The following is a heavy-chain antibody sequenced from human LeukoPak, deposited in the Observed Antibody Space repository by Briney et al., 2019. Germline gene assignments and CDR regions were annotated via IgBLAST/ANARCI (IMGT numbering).Heavy chain of an antibody. Sequence: GGSLRLSCAASGFTFTNYWMHWVRQAPGKGLMWVSRIDTDGTTTDYADSVKGRFTVSRDNAKSALYLQMNSLRAEDTAVYYCARAHDNEDSSGYSHDRWGQGTQVNVSS. CDR1: GFTFTNYW. V-gene: IGHV3-74*01. J-gene: IGHJ5*02. CDR3: ARAHDNEDSSGYSHDR. CDR2: IDTDGTTT. D-gene: IGHD3-22*01.